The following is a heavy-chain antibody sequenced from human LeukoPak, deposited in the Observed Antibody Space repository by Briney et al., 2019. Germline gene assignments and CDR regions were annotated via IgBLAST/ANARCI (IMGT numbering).Heavy chain of an antibody. V-gene: IGHV4-39*01. Sequence: PSETLSLTCTVSGGSISSSSYYWGWIRQPPGKGLEWIGSIYYSGSTYYNPSLKSRVTISVDTSKNQFSLKLSSVTAADTAVCYCARPAGDSSYYFDYWGQGTLVTVSS. CDR3: ARPAGDSSYYFDY. CDR2: IYYSGST. D-gene: IGHD4-17*01. CDR1: GGSISSSSYY. J-gene: IGHJ4*02.